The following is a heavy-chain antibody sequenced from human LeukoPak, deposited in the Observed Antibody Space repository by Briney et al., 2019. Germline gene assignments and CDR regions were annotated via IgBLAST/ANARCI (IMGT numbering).Heavy chain of an antibody. CDR2: ISSSSATI. CDR3: ARDRHVPGLYYYYMDV. V-gene: IGHV3-48*01. J-gene: IGHJ6*03. CDR1: GFTFSAYN. D-gene: IGHD6-6*01. Sequence: GGSLRLSCEGSGFTFSAYNTNWVRRAPGKGLESISYISSSSATIFYADSVKGRFTISRDNDKNSLYLQMNSLRPEDTAVYFCARDRHVPGLYYYYMDVWGKGTTVTVSS.